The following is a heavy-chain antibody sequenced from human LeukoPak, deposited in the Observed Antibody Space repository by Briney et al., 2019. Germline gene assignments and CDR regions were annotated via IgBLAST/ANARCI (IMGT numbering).Heavy chain of an antibody. V-gene: IGHV1-2*02. CDR3: ARDTDSSGWYYFDY. Sequence: ASVKVSCKASGYTFTGYYMHWVRKAPGQGLEWMGWINPNSGGTNYAQKFQGRVTMTRDTSISTAYMELSRLRSDDTAVYYCARDTDSSGWYYFDYWGQGTLVTVSS. CDR2: INPNSGGT. J-gene: IGHJ4*02. CDR1: GYTFTGYY. D-gene: IGHD6-19*01.